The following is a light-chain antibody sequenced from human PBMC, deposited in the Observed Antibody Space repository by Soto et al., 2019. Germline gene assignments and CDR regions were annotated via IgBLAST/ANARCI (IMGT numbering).Light chain of an antibody. CDR1: QSVSSNF. V-gene: IGKV3-20*01. CDR3: QQYGSSPGT. CDR2: GAS. J-gene: IGKJ2*02. Sequence: EIVLTQSPGTLSLSPGETATLSCRASQSVSSNFLAWYQQKPGQAPKLLISGASSRATGIPDRFSGSGSGTDFTLTISRLEPEDFALYSCQQYGSSPGTFGQGTKLEIK.